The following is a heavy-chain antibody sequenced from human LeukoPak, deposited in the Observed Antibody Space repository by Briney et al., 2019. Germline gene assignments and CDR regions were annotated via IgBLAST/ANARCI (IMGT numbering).Heavy chain of an antibody. J-gene: IGHJ3*02. CDR1: GFTVSSNY. CDR3: ASLKTYYYGSGSYYRVFDI. V-gene: IGHV3-53*01. Sequence: PGGSLRLSCAASGFTVSSNYMSWVRQAPGKGLEWVSVIYSGGSTYYADSVKGRFTISRDNSKNTLYLQMNSLRAEDTAVYYCASLKTYYYGSGSYYRVFDIWGQGTMVTVSS. CDR2: IYSGGST. D-gene: IGHD3-10*01.